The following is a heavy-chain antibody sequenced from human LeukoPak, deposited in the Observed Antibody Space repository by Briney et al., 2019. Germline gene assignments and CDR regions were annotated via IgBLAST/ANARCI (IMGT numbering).Heavy chain of an antibody. CDR2: IYYSGST. D-gene: IGHD5-18*01. CDR1: GGSISSYY. CDR3: ARIGGIQLWPAVDY. Sequence: SETLSPTCTVSGGSISSYYWSWIRQPPGKGLEWIGYIYYSGSTNYNPSLKSRVTISVDTSKNQFSLKLSSVTAADTAVYYCARIGGIQLWPAVDYWGQGTLVTVSS. V-gene: IGHV4-59*01. J-gene: IGHJ4*02.